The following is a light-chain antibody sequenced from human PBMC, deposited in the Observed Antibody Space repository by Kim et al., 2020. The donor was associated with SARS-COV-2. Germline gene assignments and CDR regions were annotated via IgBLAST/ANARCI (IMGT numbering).Light chain of an antibody. CDR3: QSTDSSATSI. J-gene: IGLJ2*01. CDR2: KDG. Sequence: VSPGQTARISCSGDTLSKQYACWYQQKPGQAPVLLIYKDGERPSGIPERFSGSNSGTTVTLTISGVQAEDEADYYCQSTDSSATSIFGGGTQLTVL. CDR1: TLSKQY. V-gene: IGLV3-25*03.